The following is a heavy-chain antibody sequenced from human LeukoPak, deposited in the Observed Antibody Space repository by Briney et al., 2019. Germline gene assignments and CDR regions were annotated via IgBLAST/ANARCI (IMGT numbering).Heavy chain of an antibody. J-gene: IGHJ4*02. CDR3: AKDRNSGGSCLNG. CDR2: ISGSGDIT. D-gene: IGHD2-15*01. Sequence: GGSLRLSCAASGFTFSSYAMSWVRQAPGKGLEWVSAISGSGDITYYADSVEGRFTISRDNSKNTPYLQMDSLRAEDTAIYYCAKDRNSGGSCLNGWGQGTLVTVSS. V-gene: IGHV3-23*01. CDR1: GFTFSSYA.